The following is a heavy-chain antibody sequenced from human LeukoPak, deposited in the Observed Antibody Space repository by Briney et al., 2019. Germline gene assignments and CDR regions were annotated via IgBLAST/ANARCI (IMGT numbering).Heavy chain of an antibody. Sequence: PSETLSLICAVYGGSFSGFYWSWIRQPPGKGLEWIGEINHSGSTYYNPSLKSRVTISEDTSKNQFSLKLTSVTAADTAVYYCASLKAPAMVTDYWGQGTLVTVSS. J-gene: IGHJ4*02. V-gene: IGHV4-34*01. CDR1: GGSFSGFY. CDR3: ASLKAPAMVTDY. D-gene: IGHD5-18*01. CDR2: INHSGST.